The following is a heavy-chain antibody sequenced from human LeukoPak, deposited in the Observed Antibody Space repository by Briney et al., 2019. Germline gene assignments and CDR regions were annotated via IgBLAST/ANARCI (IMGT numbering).Heavy chain of an antibody. CDR1: GFSFTNYW. CDR3: ARAPEYYDSSAIFDY. D-gene: IGHD3-22*01. V-gene: IGHV5-51*01. CDR2: IYPGDSDA. J-gene: IGHJ4*02. Sequence: GGSLKISCKGSGFSFTNYWIGWGRQNPGKRLEWVGIIYPGDSDARYSPSFQGQVTISADKSISTAYLQWSSLKASDTAMYYCARAPEYYDSSAIFDYWGQGTLVTVSS.